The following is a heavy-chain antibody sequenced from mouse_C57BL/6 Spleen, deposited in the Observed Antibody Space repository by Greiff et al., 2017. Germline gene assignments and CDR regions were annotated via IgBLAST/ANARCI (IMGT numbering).Heavy chain of an antibody. D-gene: IGHD2-1*01. CDR1: GFTFSDYG. V-gene: IGHV5-17*01. CDR2: ISSGSSTI. CDR3: ARQGYYGNYVGWFAY. Sequence: DVHLVESGGGLVKPGGSLKLSCAASGFTFSDYGMHWVRQAPEKGLEWVAYISSGSSTIYYADTVKGRFTISRDNAKNTLFLQMTSLRSEDTAMYYCARQGYYGNYVGWFAYWGQGTLVTVSA. J-gene: IGHJ3*01.